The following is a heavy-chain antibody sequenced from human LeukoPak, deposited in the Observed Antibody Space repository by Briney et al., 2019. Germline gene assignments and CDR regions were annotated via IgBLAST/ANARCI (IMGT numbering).Heavy chain of an antibody. Sequence: GGSLRLSCAASGFPFSSYSMNWVRQAPGKGLEWVSAISGSGGSTYYADSVKGRFTISRDNSKNTLYLQMNSLRAEDTAVYYCAKDYRAYYDSSGYYDYWGQGTLVTVSS. CDR2: ISGSGGST. J-gene: IGHJ4*02. CDR3: AKDYRAYYDSSGYYDY. D-gene: IGHD3-22*01. CDR1: GFPFSSYS. V-gene: IGHV3-23*01.